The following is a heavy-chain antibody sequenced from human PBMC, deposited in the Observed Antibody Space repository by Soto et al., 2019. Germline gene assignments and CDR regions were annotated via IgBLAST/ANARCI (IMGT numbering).Heavy chain of an antibody. D-gene: IGHD3-3*01. CDR2: IYHSGST. V-gene: IGHV4-4*02. CDR1: GGSISSSNW. J-gene: IGHJ6*02. CDR3: ARDYVYFWSGYLRYGMDV. Sequence: QVQLQESGPGLVKPSGTLSLTCAVSGGSISSSNWWSWVRQPPGKGLEWIGEIYHSGSTNYNPSLKSRVTISVDKSKNQFSLKLSSVTAADTAVYYCARDYVYFWSGYLRYGMDVWGQGTTVTVSS.